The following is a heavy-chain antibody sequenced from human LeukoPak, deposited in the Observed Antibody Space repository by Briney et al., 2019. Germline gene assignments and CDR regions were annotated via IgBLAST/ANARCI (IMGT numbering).Heavy chain of an antibody. J-gene: IGHJ4*02. CDR1: GFTFSSYW. V-gene: IGHV3-7*01. D-gene: IGHD3-16*02. CDR2: IKQDGSEK. Sequence: GGSLRLSCAASGFTFSSYWMSWVRQAPGKGLEWVANIKQDGSEKYYVDSVKGRFTISRDNAENSLYLQMNSLRAEDTAVYYCARDTPYLRYDYVWGSYRSPRGDYWGQGTLVTVSS. CDR3: ARDTPYLRYDYVWGSYRSPRGDY.